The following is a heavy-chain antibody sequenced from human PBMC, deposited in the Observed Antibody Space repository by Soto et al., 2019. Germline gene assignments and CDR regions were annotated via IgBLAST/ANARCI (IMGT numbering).Heavy chain of an antibody. J-gene: IGHJ4*02. CDR2: ISAYNGNT. V-gene: IGHV1-18*01. D-gene: IGHD6-19*01. Sequence: QVQLVQSGAEVKKPGASVKVSCKASGYTFTSYAITWVRQAPGQGLEWVGWISAYNGNTNSAHKLQGRVTMTTDTSTSTGYMELRSLRSDDTAVYYCARDLGAGLVDYWGQGTLVTVSS. CDR1: GYTFTSYA. CDR3: ARDLGAGLVDY.